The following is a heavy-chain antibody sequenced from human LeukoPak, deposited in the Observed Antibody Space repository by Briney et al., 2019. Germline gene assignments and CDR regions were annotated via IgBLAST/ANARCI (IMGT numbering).Heavy chain of an antibody. CDR1: GYRFISYW. CDR3: ARHISDCGGDCPFDY. CDR2: IYPGDSDT. D-gene: IGHD2-21*02. Sequence: GESLKISCQGTGYRFISYWIGWVRQMPGKGLEWMGMIYPGDSDTRYSPSFQGQVTISADKSISTAYLQWSSLKASDTAMYYCARHISDCGGDCPFDYWGQGTLVTDSS. J-gene: IGHJ4*02. V-gene: IGHV5-51*01.